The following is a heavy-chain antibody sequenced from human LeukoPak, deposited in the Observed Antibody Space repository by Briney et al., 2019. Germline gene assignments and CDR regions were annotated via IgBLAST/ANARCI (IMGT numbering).Heavy chain of an antibody. CDR3: ARNYDATGYYYYYYYYMDV. V-gene: IGHV3-21*01. CDR1: GFTFSDYT. D-gene: IGHD3-22*01. J-gene: IGHJ6*03. Sequence: GGSLRLSCAASGFTFSDYTMNWVRQAPGKGLEWVSSISSSSTYIYYVDSMKGRFTISRDNAKSSLYLQMNSLRAEDTAVYYCARNYDATGYYYYYYYYMDVWGKGTTVTVSS. CDR2: ISSSSTYI.